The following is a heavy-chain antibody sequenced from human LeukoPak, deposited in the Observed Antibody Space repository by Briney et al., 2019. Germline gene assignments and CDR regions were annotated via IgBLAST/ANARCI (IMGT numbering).Heavy chain of an antibody. CDR1: GYTFTSYG. CDR3: ARLLAGIAAAGRAFDI. V-gene: IGHV1-18*01. Sequence: ASVKVSCKASGYTFTSYGISWVRQAPGQGLEWMGWISAYNGNTNYAQKLQGRVTMTTDTSTSTAYMELRSLRSGDTAVYYCARLLAGIAAAGRAFDIWGHGTMVTVSS. J-gene: IGHJ3*02. D-gene: IGHD6-13*01. CDR2: ISAYNGNT.